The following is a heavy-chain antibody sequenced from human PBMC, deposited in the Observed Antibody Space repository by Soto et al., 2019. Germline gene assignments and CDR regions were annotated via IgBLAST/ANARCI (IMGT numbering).Heavy chain of an antibody. J-gene: IGHJ6*02. V-gene: IGHV4-34*01. Sequence: SETLSLTCAVYGGSFSDYFWSWSRQPPGKGLEWFGEIHHSGSTTYSPSLKSRVVISVDTSKNQFSLRLTSVTAAVTAVYYCARQPVSVSGKFFFYSYGLDVWGRGTTVTVSS. CDR3: ARQPVSVSGKFFFYSYGLDV. CDR1: GGSFSDYF. D-gene: IGHD6-19*01. CDR2: IHHSGST.